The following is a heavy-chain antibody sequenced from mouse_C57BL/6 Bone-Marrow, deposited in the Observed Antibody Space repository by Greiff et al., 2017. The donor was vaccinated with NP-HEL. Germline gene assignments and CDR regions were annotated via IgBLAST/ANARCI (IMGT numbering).Heavy chain of an antibody. D-gene: IGHD1-1*01. CDR1: GYAFTNYL. CDR2: INPGSGGT. V-gene: IGHV1-54*01. Sequence: QVQLQQSGAELVRPGTSVKVSCKASGYAFTNYLIEWVKQRPGQGLEWIGVINPGSGGTNYNEKFKGKATLTADKSSSTAYMQLSSLTSEDSAVYFCARAPITTVVAHWYFDVWGTGTTVTVSS. J-gene: IGHJ1*03. CDR3: ARAPITTVVAHWYFDV.